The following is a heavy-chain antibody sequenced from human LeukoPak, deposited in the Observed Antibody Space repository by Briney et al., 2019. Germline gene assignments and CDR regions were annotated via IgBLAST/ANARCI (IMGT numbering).Heavy chain of an antibody. CDR1: GFTFSDYY. Sequence: GGSLRLSCAASGFTFSDYYMSWIRQVPGKGLEWVSYIGLTDTTIYHADSLKGRFAISRDNAKNSLYLHTHSLRAEDTAIYYCARLKLGYWYFDLWGRGTLLTVSS. J-gene: IGHJ2*01. CDR3: ARLKLGYWYFDL. V-gene: IGHV3-11*01. CDR2: IGLTDTTI. D-gene: IGHD7-27*01.